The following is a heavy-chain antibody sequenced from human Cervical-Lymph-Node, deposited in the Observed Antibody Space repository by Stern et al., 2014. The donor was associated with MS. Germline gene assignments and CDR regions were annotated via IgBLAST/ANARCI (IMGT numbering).Heavy chain of an antibody. V-gene: IGHV1-69*01. CDR3: ASPTSVTVGAMDA. D-gene: IGHD4-17*01. CDR2: IIPIFGTA. Sequence: VQLVESGAEVKKPGSSVKVCCKASGGTFSTYAINWVRQAPGQGLEWMGGIIPIFGTAIYAQKFQGRVSITADDATSTAYMELSSLRSEDTAMYYCASPTSVTVGAMDAWGQGTAVTVSS. CDR1: GGTFSTYA. J-gene: IGHJ6*02.